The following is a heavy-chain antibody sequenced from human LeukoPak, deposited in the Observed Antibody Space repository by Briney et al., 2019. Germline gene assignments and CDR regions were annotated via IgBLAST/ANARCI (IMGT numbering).Heavy chain of an antibody. J-gene: IGHJ4*02. D-gene: IGHD2-8*02. V-gene: IGHV4-30-2*05. CDR3: ARDSLVSVD. CDR2: IYHSGST. Sequence: SETLSLTCAVSGGSISSGGYSWSWIRQPPGKGLEWIGYIYHSGSTYYNPSLKSRVTISVDTSKNQFSLKLSSVTAADTAVYYCARDSLVSVDWGQGTLVTVSS. CDR1: GGSISSGGYS.